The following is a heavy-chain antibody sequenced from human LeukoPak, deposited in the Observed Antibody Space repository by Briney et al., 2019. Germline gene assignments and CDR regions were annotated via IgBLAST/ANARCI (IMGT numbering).Heavy chain of an antibody. CDR2: ISGSGGST. V-gene: IGHV3-23*01. Sequence: GGSLRLSCAASGFTFSSYAMSWVRQAPGKGLEWVSAISGSGGSTYYADSVKGRFTISRDNSKNTLYLQMNSLRVEDTAVYYCAKDPRTHRGYYDFWSGYSGYYWFDPWGQGTLVTVSS. CDR3: AKDPRTHRGYYDFWSGYSGYYWFDP. CDR1: GFTFSSYA. J-gene: IGHJ5*02. D-gene: IGHD3-3*01.